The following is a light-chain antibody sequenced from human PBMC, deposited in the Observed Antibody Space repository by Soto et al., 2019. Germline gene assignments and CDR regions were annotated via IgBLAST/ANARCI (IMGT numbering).Light chain of an antibody. CDR3: CSFAGSYTFV. CDR1: SSDVGGYNY. Sequence: QSALTQPRSVSGSPGQPVTISSTGTSSDVGGYNYVSWYQQHPGKAPKLMIYDVSKRPSGVPDRFSGSKSGNTAALTISGLQAEDEADYYCCSFAGSYTFVFGTGTKVPS. CDR2: DVS. J-gene: IGLJ1*01. V-gene: IGLV2-11*01.